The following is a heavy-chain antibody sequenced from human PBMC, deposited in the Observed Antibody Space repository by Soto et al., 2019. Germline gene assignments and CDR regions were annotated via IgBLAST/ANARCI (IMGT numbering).Heavy chain of an antibody. V-gene: IGHV3-11*01. Sequence: GGSLRLSCEGSGFTFTVYYMTWIRQAPGKGLEWVAYINTLSTAIYYADSVKGRFTISRDNAKNSLYLQMNGLRAEGTATYYCARRLQWQLRPLDSWGRGTLVTVSS. CDR2: INTLSTAI. CDR1: GFTFTVYY. CDR3: ARRLQWQLRPLDS. J-gene: IGHJ4*02. D-gene: IGHD6-19*01.